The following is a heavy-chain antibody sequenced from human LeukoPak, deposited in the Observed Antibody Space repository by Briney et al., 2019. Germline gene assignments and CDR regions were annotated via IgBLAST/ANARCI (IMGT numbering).Heavy chain of an antibody. CDR1: GFTFSSYA. J-gene: IGHJ3*02. D-gene: IGHD6-19*01. CDR2: ISGSGGST. V-gene: IGHV3-23*01. CDR3: AKDYADSSGWYRAFDI. Sequence: GGSLRLSCAASGFTFSSYAMSWVRQAPGKGREWVSAISGSGGSTYYADSVKGRFTISRDNSKNTLYLQMNSLRAEDTAVYYCAKDYADSSGWYRAFDIWGQGTMVTVSS.